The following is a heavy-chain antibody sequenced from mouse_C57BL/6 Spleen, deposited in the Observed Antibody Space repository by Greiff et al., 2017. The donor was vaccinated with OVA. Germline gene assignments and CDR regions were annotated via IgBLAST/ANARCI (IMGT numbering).Heavy chain of an antibody. CDR3: ARDEDHYSNSGGWYFDV. V-gene: IGHV1-62-2*01. J-gene: IGHJ1*03. CDR2: FYPGSGSI. CDR1: GYTFTEYT. D-gene: IGHD2-5*01. Sequence: VQLQQSGAELVKPGASVKLSCKASGYTFTEYTIHWVKQRSGQGLEWIGWFYPGSGSIKYNEKFKDKATLTADKSSSTVYMELSRLTSEDSAVYFCARDEDHYSNSGGWYFDVWGTGTTVTVSS.